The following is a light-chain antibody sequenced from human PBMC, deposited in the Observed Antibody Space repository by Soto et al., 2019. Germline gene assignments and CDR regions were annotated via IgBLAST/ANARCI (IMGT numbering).Light chain of an antibody. CDR1: QSIRSW. Sequence: DIQMTQSPSTLSASVGDRVTITCRARQSIRSWLAWYQQKPGTAPKLLIYDASTLESGVPSRFSGSGSGTDFTLTSNSLQPHDFATYYCQQYDDYPLTFGGGTKVEIK. V-gene: IGKV1-5*01. CDR2: DAS. CDR3: QQYDDYPLT. J-gene: IGKJ4*01.